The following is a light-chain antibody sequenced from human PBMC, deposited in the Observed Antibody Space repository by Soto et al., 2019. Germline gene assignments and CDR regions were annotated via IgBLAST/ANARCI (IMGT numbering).Light chain of an antibody. CDR3: QPSHPFST. CDR1: QSISSW. V-gene: IGKV1-5*01. CDR2: DAS. Sequence: DIQMTESRSTLTASVGDRVTITCRASQSISSWLAWYQQKPGKAPKLLIYDASSLESGVPSRFSGSGSGTEFTLPITSLQPDDFAPYYCQPSHPFSTFSQGTMVDIK. J-gene: IGKJ1*01.